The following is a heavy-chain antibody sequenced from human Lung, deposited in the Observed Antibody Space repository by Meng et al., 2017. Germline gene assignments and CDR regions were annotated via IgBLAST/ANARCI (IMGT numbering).Heavy chain of an antibody. CDR2: IFHSGST. D-gene: IGHD1-26*01. Sequence: QVHLQEQGPGLVKPSGTLTLTCAVVGGSITSSTWWSWVRQTPGKGLEWFGEIFHSGSTNYNPPLESRVTISVDKSKNQFSLKVYSVTAADTATYYCARFDISSSGRGDYWGQGILVTVSS. V-gene: IGHV4-4*02. J-gene: IGHJ4*02. CDR3: ARFDISSSGRGDY. CDR1: GGSITSSTW.